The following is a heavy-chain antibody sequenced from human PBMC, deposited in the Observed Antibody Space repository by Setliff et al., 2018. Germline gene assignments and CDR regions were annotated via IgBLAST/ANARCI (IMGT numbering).Heavy chain of an antibody. J-gene: IGHJ4*02. D-gene: IGHD3-3*01. CDR1: DYSISSGYY. V-gene: IGHV4-38-2*01. CDR3: ARHGLQFLEWLSAFDY. CDR2: IYHSGST. Sequence: SETLSLTCAVSDYSISSGYYWGWIRQPPGKGLEWIGNIYHSGSTYYNPSLKSRVTISVDTSKNQFSLKLTSVTAADTAVYYCARHGLQFLEWLSAFDYWGRGTLVTVSS.